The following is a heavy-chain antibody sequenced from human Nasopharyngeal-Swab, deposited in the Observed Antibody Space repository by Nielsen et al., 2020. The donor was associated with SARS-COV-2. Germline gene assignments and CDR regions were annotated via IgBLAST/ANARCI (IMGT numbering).Heavy chain of an antibody. CDR2: IGAAGGT. CDR1: GFTFSSND. J-gene: IGHJ4*02. Sequence: GGSLRLSCAASGFTFSSNDMHWVRLPRGKGLEWVSAIGAAGGTYYPDSVKSRFTISRDNAKNSLYLQMNSLRVEDTAVYYCGRQLRLGELSLYNEFDYWGQGTLVTVSS. CDR3: GRQLRLGELSLYNEFDY. V-gene: IGHV3-13*01. D-gene: IGHD3-16*02.